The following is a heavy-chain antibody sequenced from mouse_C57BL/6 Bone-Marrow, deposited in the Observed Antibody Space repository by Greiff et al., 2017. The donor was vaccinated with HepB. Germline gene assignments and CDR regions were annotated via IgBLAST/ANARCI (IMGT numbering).Heavy chain of an antibody. V-gene: IGHV1-26*01. Sequence: EVQLQQSGPELVKPGASVKISCKASGYTFTDYYMNWVKQSHGKSLEWIGDINPNNGGTSYNQKFKGKATLTVDKSSSTAYMELRSLTSEDSAVYYCARVRDYDYDMDYWGQGTTLTVSS. D-gene: IGHD2-4*01. CDR1: GYTFTDYY. CDR2: INPNNGGT. CDR3: ARVRDYDYDMDY. J-gene: IGHJ2*01.